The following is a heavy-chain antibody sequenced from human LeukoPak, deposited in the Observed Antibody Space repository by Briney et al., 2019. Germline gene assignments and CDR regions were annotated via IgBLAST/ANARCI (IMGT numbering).Heavy chain of an antibody. V-gene: IGHV4-34*01. CDR2: INHSGST. CDR3: ASFGRRGY. D-gene: IGHD3-10*01. Sequence: SETLSLTCAVYGGSFSGYYWSWIRQPPGKGLEWIGEINHSGSTNYNPSLKSRVTISVDTSKNQFSLKLSSVTAADTAVYYCASFGRRGYWGQGTLVTVSS. CDR1: GGSFSGYY. J-gene: IGHJ4*02.